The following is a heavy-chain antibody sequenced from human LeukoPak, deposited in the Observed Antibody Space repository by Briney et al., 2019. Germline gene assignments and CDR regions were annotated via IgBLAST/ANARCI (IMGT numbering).Heavy chain of an antibody. Sequence: ASVKVSCKASGYTFTSYGISLVRQAAGQGLEWMGWMSAYNGNTNYAQQLQGRVTMTTDTSTSTAYMELRSLRSDDTAVYYCARVLTSGSSYGMDVWGQGTTVTVSS. J-gene: IGHJ6*02. D-gene: IGHD1-26*01. CDR1: GYTFTSYG. CDR2: MSAYNGNT. V-gene: IGHV1-18*01. CDR3: ARVLTSGSSYGMDV.